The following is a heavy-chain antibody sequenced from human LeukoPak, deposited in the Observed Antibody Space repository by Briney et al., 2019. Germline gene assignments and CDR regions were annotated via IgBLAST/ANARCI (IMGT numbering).Heavy chain of an antibody. D-gene: IGHD4-23*01. V-gene: IGHV3-48*04. CDR1: GFTFSSYS. J-gene: IGHJ4*02. CDR2: ISSSSSTI. Sequence: QPGGSLRLSCAASGFTFSSYSMNWVRQAPGKGLEWVSYISSSSSTIYYADSVKGRFTISRDNAKNSLYLQMNSLRAEDTAVYYCARSLAGGYGGDFDYWGQGTLVTVSS. CDR3: ARSLAGGYGGDFDY.